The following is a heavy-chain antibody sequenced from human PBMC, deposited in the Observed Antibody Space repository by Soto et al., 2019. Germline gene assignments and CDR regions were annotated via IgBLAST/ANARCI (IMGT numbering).Heavy chain of an antibody. V-gene: IGHV1-18*04. D-gene: IGHD2-15*01. Sequence: ASVNVPCKSSGYTFANFGVSGVRQAPGQGLAGVGWISTYTCDTDFAQKFRGRLTLTTDTSANIAHMELRRLTSDDTAVYYCGRAHCRRGYSEGMDVWGQGTTLTVSS. CDR1: GYTFANFG. CDR2: ISTYTCDT. J-gene: IGHJ6*02. CDR3: GRAHCRRGYSEGMDV.